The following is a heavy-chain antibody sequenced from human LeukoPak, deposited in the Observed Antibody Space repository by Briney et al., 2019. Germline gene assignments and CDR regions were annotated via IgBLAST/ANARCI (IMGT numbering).Heavy chain of an antibody. V-gene: IGHV1-46*01. CDR2: INPSGGST. J-gene: IGHJ6*02. CDR1: GYTFTSYY. D-gene: IGHD2-2*03. CDR3: ARGFIGYCSSTSCYYYGMDV. Sequence: ASVKVSCKASGYTFTSYYMHWVRQAPGQGPEWMGIINPSGGSTSYAQKFQGRVTMTRDTSTSTVYMELSSLRSEDTAVYYCARGFIGYCSSTSCYYYGMDVWGQGTTVTVSS.